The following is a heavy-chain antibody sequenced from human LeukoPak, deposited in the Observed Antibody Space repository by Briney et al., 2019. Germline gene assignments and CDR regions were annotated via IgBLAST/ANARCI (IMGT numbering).Heavy chain of an antibody. V-gene: IGHV1-69*05. CDR3: ASLSDPYSSSWYYFDY. CDR2: IIPIFGTA. Sequence: GASVKVSCKASGGTFSSYAISWVRQAPGQGLEWMGGIIPIFGTANYAQKFQGRVTITTDESTSTAYMELSSLRSEDTAVYYCASLSDPYSSSWYYFDYWGQGTLVTVSS. D-gene: IGHD6-13*01. J-gene: IGHJ4*02. CDR1: GGTFSSYA.